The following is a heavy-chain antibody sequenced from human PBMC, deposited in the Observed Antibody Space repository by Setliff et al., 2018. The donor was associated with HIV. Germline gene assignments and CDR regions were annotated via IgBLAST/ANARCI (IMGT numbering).Heavy chain of an antibody. J-gene: IGHJ4*02. CDR3: ARDRGSGWTSPFDY. Sequence: SETLSLTCNVSGGAISNNNYYWGWIRQPPGKGLEWIASVYYSGSTNYNPSLKSRVTISVDKSKNQFSLKLTSVTAADTAVYYCARDRGSGWTSPFDYWGQGTLVTVSS. CDR2: VYYSGST. CDR1: GGAISNNNYY. V-gene: IGHV4-61*05. D-gene: IGHD6-19*01.